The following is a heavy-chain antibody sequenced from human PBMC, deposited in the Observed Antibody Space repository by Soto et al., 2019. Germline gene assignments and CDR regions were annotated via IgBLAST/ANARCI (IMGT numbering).Heavy chain of an antibody. D-gene: IGHD2-2*01. V-gene: IGHV4-59*01. J-gene: IGHJ4*01. Sequence: QVRLQESGPGLVKSSETLSLTCTVSGGSLSSFYWGWIRRPPGKGLEWIGYIYHSGTTKYNSSLKSRVTMSVDWSKNELPLKLTPVTAADTATYYGARAHKNELVPVPAAYFDNWALEPWSPSPQ. CDR2: IYHSGTT. CDR3: ARAHKNELVPVPAAYFDN. CDR1: GGSLSSFY.